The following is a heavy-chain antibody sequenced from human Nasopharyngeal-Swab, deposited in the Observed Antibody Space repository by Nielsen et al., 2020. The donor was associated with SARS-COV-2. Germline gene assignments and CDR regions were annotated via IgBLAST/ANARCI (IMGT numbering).Heavy chain of an antibody. J-gene: IGHJ5*02. CDR3: ARVPYSGSSFDP. CDR2: INHSGST. CDR1: GGSFSGYY. V-gene: IGHV4-34*01. Sequence: SETLSLTCAVYGGSFSGYYWSWIRQPPGKGLEWIGEINHSGSTNYNPSLKSRVTISVDTSKNQFSLKLSSVTAADTAVYYCARVPYSGSSFDPWGQGTLVTVSP. D-gene: IGHD1-26*01.